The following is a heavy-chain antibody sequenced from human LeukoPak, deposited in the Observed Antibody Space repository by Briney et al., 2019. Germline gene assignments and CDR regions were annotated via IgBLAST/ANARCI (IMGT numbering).Heavy chain of an antibody. V-gene: IGHV3-74*01. CDR3: ARGNYYGQDY. Sequence: GGSLRLSCGASGFTFSSYWMHWVRQAPGKGLVWISRINSDGSTTSYADSVKGRFTISRDNAKNTLYLQVNSLRAEDTAVYYCARGNYYGQDYWGQGTLVTVSS. D-gene: IGHD3-10*01. CDR1: GFTFSSYW. CDR2: INSDGSTT. J-gene: IGHJ4*02.